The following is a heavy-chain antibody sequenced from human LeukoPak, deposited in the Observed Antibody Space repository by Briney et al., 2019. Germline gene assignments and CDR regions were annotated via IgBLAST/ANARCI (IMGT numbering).Heavy chain of an antibody. CDR1: GGTFSSYA. CDR3: ARLLYYYGMDV. V-gene: IGHV1-69*04. CDR2: IIPILGIA. Sequence: SVKVSCKASGGTFSSYAISWVRQAPGQGFEWMGRIIPILGIANYAQKFQGRVTITADKSTSTAYMELSSLRSEDTAVYYCARLLYYYGMDVWGQGTTVTVSS. J-gene: IGHJ6*02.